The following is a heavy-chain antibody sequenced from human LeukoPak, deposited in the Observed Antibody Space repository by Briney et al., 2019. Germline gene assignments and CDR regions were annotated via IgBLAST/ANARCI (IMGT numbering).Heavy chain of an antibody. Sequence: PGGSLRLSCAASGFTFSSYSMNWVRQAPGKGLEWVSSISSSSSYIYYADSVKGRFTISRDNAKNSLYLQMNSLRVEDTAVYYCAKFVGSGWYNFDYWGQGTLVTVSS. CDR3: AKFVGSGWYNFDY. CDR1: GFTFSSYS. D-gene: IGHD6-19*01. J-gene: IGHJ4*02. V-gene: IGHV3-21*04. CDR2: ISSSSSYI.